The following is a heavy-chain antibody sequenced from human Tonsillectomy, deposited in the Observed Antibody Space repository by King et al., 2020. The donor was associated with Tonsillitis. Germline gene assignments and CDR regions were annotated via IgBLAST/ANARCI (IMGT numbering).Heavy chain of an antibody. D-gene: IGHD3/OR15-3a*01. CDR2: ISYSGRT. CDR3: SSYAYTVWTSIG. J-gene: IGHJ4*02. V-gene: IGHV4-31*03. Sequence: MQLQESGPGLVKPSQTLSLTCTVSGASISNGDYYWSWIRQHPGKGLEWIGYISYSGRTYHDPSLQSRVTMSVDTSKNQFSLQLSSVAAADSAVYYCSSYAYTVWTSIGWGQGTLVTVSS. CDR1: GASISNGDYY.